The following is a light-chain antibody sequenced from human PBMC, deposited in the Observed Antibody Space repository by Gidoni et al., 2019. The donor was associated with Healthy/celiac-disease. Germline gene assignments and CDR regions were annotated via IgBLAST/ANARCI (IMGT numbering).Light chain of an antibody. CDR1: SSNIGTNN. Sequence: QSALTQPPSVSAAPRQKVTISCSGSSSNIGTNNVSWYQQLPGTAPKLLIYDNNKRPSGIPDRFSGSKSGTSATLGITGLQTGDEADYYCGTWDSSLSAGVFGGGTKLTVL. V-gene: IGLV1-51*01. CDR2: DNN. J-gene: IGLJ3*02. CDR3: GTWDSSLSAGV.